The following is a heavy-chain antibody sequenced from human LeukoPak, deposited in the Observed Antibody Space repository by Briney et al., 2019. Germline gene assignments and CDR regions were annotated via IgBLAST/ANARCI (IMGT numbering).Heavy chain of an antibody. CDR3: ARGKKRAAAGYYYYGMDV. D-gene: IGHD6-13*01. CDR2: INHSGST. CDR1: GGSFSGYY. Sequence: PSETLSLTCAVYGGSFSGYYWSWIRQPPGKGLEWIGEINHSGSTNYNPSLKSRVTISVDTPKNQFSLKLSSVTAADTAVYYCARGKKRAAAGYYYYGMDVWGQGTTVTVSS. J-gene: IGHJ6*02. V-gene: IGHV4-34*01.